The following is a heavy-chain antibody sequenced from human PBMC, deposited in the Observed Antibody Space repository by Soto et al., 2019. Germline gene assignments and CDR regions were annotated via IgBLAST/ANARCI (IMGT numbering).Heavy chain of an antibody. D-gene: IGHD2-15*01. CDR3: ARDLRNCSGGSCDSGNYYYYYGMDV. CDR1: GFTFSSYS. Sequence: EVQLVESGGGLVKPGGSLRLSCAASGFTFSSYSMNWVRQAPGKGLEWVSSISSSSSYIYYADSVKGRFTISRDNAKNSLYLQMNSLRAEDTAVYYCARDLRNCSGGSCDSGNYYYYYGMDVWGQGTTVTVSS. V-gene: IGHV3-21*01. J-gene: IGHJ6*02. CDR2: ISSSSSYI.